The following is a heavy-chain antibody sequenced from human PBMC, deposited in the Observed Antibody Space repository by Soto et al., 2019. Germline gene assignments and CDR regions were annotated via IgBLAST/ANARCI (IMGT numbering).Heavy chain of an antibody. D-gene: IGHD6-19*01. CDR2: ISYDGSNK. Sequence: PVGSLRLSCAASGFTFSSYGMHWVRQAPGKGLEWVAVISYDGSNKYYADSVKGRFTISRDNSKNTLYLQMNSLRAEDTAVYYCAKGYELAAGYSSGWPYYYYGMDVWGQGTTVTVSS. CDR1: GFTFSSYG. V-gene: IGHV3-30*18. J-gene: IGHJ6*02. CDR3: AKGYELAAGYSSGWPYYYYGMDV.